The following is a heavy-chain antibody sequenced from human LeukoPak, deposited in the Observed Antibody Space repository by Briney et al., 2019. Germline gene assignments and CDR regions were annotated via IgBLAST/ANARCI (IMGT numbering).Heavy chain of an antibody. J-gene: IGHJ4*02. CDR2: IYYSGST. Sequence: SETLSLTCTVSGGSINSYYWSWIRQPPGKGLEWIGYIYYSGSTNYNPSLKSRVTISVDTSKNQFSLKLSSVTAADTAVYYCASYSYYYDSSGYFDYWGQGTLVTVSS. V-gene: IGHV4-59*01. D-gene: IGHD3-22*01. CDR1: GGSINSYY. CDR3: ASYSYYYDSSGYFDY.